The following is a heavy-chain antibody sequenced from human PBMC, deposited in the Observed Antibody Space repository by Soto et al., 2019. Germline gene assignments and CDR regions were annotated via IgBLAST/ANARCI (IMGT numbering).Heavy chain of an antibody. Sequence: QVQLQESGPGLVKPSETLSLTCTVSGGCISGYYWGWIRQPPGKGLEWIGYIHYSGSTNYNPSLRSRVTISVDTPKNQFSLKVNSMTAADTAIYYCARGGAAARKGRWFDPWGQGTLVTVSS. CDR3: ARGGAAARKGRWFDP. V-gene: IGHV4-59*01. J-gene: IGHJ5*02. D-gene: IGHD6-6*01. CDR2: IHYSGST. CDR1: GGCISGYY.